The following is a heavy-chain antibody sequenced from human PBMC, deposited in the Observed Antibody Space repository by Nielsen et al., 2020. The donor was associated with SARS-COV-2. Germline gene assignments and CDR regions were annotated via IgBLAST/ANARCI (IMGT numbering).Heavy chain of an antibody. Sequence: GESLKISCAASGFTVSSNYMSWVRQAPGKGLEWVGFIRSKAYGGTTEYAASVKGRFTISRDDSKSIAYLQMNSLKTEDTAVYYCTRDRRSSFWSGYYTVYYYYGMDVWGQGTTVTVSS. CDR1: GFTVSSNY. CDR2: IRSKAYGGTT. V-gene: IGHV3-49*04. J-gene: IGHJ6*02. CDR3: TRDRRSSFWSGYYTVYYYYGMDV. D-gene: IGHD3-3*01.